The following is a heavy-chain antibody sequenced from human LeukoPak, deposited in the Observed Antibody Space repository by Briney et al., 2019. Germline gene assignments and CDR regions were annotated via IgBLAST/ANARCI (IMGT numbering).Heavy chain of an antibody. D-gene: IGHD3-10*01. Sequence: SETLSLTCTVSNYFVSSNVQRSWIRQSPGRGLEWIGSVYQSGNPYYNPSLKSRVLLSFDPSKKELSLQINSVTSVDTALLCCASLRFGDSYCHCWGQGTQVTVSS. CDR2: VYQSGNP. CDR3: ASLRFGDSYCHC. CDR1: NYFVSSNVQ. J-gene: IGHJ4*02. V-gene: IGHV4-38-2*02.